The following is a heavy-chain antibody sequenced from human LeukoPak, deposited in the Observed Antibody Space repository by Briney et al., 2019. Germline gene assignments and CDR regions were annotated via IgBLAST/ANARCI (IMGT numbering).Heavy chain of an antibody. D-gene: IGHD2-21*01. CDR1: GYTFTGYY. J-gene: IGHJ4*02. CDR2: INPNSGGT. V-gene: IGHV1-2*02. CDR3: ARGFSAYCGGDCYSDYFDY. Sequence: GASVKVSCKASGYTFTGYYMHWVRQAPGQGLEWMGWINPNSGGTNYAQKFQGRVTMTRDTSISTAYMELSRLRSDDTAVYYCARGFSAYCGGDCYSDYFDYWGQGTLVTVSS.